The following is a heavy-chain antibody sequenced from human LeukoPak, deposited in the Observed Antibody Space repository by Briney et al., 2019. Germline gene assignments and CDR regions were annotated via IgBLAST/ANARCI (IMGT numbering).Heavy chain of an antibody. D-gene: IGHD3-10*01. CDR2: YI. V-gene: IGHV3-21*01. J-gene: IGHJ5*02. Sequence: YIYYADSVRGRFTISRDNAKNSVYLQMNSLRAEDTAVYYCARGPYGSGSYLNWFDPWGQGTLVTVSS. CDR3: ARGPYGSGSYLNWFDP.